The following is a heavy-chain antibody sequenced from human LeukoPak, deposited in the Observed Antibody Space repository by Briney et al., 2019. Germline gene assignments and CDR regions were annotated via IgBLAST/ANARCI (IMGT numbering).Heavy chain of an antibody. Sequence: GGSLRLSCAASGFTFSSYSMNWVRQAPGKGLEWVSSISSSSSYIYYADSVKGRFTISRDQSKNTLFLQVNSLRAEDTAVYYCARDSCGSPSCFDYWGQGTLVTVSS. J-gene: IGHJ4*02. V-gene: IGHV3-21*01. CDR3: ARDSCGSPSCFDY. D-gene: IGHD2-2*01. CDR1: GFTFSSYS. CDR2: ISSSSSYI.